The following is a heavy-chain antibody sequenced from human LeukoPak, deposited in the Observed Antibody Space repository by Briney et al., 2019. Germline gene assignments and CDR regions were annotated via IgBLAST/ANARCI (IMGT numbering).Heavy chain of an antibody. CDR3: ARGTFYYDSSGYYPNLDY. V-gene: IGHV1-69*13. CDR1: GGTFSSYA. Sequence: ASVKVSCKASGGTFSSYAISWVRQAPGQGLEWMGGIIPIFGTANYAQKFQGRVTITADESTSTAYMELSSLRSEDTAVYYCARGTFYYDSSGYYPNLDYWGQGTLVTVSS. D-gene: IGHD3-22*01. CDR2: IIPIFGTA. J-gene: IGHJ4*02.